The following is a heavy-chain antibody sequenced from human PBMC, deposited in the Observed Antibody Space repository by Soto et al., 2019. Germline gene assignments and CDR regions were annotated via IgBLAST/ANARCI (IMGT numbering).Heavy chain of an antibody. CDR1: GFTFSSCW. V-gene: IGHV3-74*01. CDR3: VRGAVAFAGADY. J-gene: IGHJ4*02. CDR2: INRDGSST. D-gene: IGHD1-26*01. Sequence: EVQLVEAGGGSVQPGGSLRLSCEGSGFTFSSCWMHWVRQAPGKGLVWVARINRDGSSTTYGDPVNGRLTISGDNAKSPPSLQMSSLRAEDTALYHSVRGAVAFAGADYWGQGTLVSVSS.